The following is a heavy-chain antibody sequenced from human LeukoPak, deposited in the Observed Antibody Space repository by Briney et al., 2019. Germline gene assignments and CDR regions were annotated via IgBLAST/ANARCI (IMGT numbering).Heavy chain of an antibody. CDR1: GFTFSNFA. V-gene: IGHV3-23*01. J-gene: IGHJ4*02. CDR2: IFASENS. D-gene: IGHD3-22*01. Sequence: PGGSLRLSCTASGFTFSNFAMNWVRQAPGKGLQWVAAIFASENSEYADFVQGRFTISRDNAKNSLYLQMNSLRAEDTALYYCTTLGYHLDSWGQGTLVTVSS. CDR3: TTLGYHLDS.